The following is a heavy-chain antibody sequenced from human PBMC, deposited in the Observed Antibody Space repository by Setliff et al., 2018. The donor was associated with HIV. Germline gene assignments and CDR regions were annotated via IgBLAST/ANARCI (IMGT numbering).Heavy chain of an antibody. CDR2: INHSEST. CDR1: GESFSDYY. V-gene: IGHV4-34*01. CDR3: ARHQVSYYDFWSGSLYYMDV. Sequence: SETLSLTCAVYGESFSDYYWSWVRQPPGKGLEWIGEINHSESTNYNPSLKSRVTVSVDTSKKQFSLRLSSVSAADTAVYYCARHQVSYYDFWSGSLYYMDVWGKGTTVTVSS. J-gene: IGHJ6*03. D-gene: IGHD3-3*01.